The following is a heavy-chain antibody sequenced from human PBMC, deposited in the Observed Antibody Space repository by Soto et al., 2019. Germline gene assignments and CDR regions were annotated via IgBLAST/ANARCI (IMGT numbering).Heavy chain of an antibody. J-gene: IGHJ5*02. CDR2: IYYSGST. D-gene: IGHD2-21*02. Sequence: TLSLTCTVSGGSVSSGSYYWSWIRQPPGKGLEWIGNIYYSGSTNYNPSLKSRVTVSVDTSKNQFSLKLSSVTAADTAVYYCARHPSDFWFDPWGQGTLVTVSS. CDR3: ARHPSDFWFDP. CDR1: GGSVSSGSYY. V-gene: IGHV4-61*01.